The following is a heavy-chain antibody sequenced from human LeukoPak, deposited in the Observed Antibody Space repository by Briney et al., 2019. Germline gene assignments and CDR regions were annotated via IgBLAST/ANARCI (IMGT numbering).Heavy chain of an antibody. CDR1: GGSISSSSYY. CDR3: ARVHYDFWSGYYLDY. CDR2: IYYSGST. D-gene: IGHD3-3*01. V-gene: IGHV4-39*07. Sequence: PSETLSLTCTVSGGSISSSSYYWGWIRQPPGKGLEWIGSIYYSGSTNYNPSLKSRVTISVDTSKNQFSLKLSSVTAADTAVYYCARVHYDFWSGYYLDYWGQGTLVTVSS. J-gene: IGHJ4*02.